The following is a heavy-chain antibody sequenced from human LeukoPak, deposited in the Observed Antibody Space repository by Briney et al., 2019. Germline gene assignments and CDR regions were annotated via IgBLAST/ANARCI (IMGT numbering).Heavy chain of an antibody. Sequence: GGSLRLSCAASGFTFSSCSMSWVRQAPGKGLEWVSAISGSGGSTYYADSVKGRFTISRDNSKNTLYLQMNSLRAEDTAVYYCAKERMGIAANWPFQHWGQGTLVTVSS. J-gene: IGHJ1*01. D-gene: IGHD6-13*01. CDR1: GFTFSSCS. V-gene: IGHV3-23*01. CDR2: ISGSGGST. CDR3: AKERMGIAANWPFQH.